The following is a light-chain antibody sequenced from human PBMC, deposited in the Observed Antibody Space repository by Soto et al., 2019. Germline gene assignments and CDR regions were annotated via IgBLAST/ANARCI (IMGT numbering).Light chain of an antibody. J-gene: IGKJ1*01. CDR2: GAS. CDR1: QSVGTNF. CDR3: QQYGRTSWT. V-gene: IGKV3-20*01. Sequence: EIVLTQSPGTLSLSPGEGATLSCRASQSVGTNFFAWYQQKPGQAPRLLIYGASTRATGIPDRFSGSGSGTDFTITISRLEPEDFAVYYCQQYGRTSWTFGQGTKVDIK.